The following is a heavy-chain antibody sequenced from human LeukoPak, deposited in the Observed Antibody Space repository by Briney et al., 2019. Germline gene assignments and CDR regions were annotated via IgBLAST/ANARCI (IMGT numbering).Heavy chain of an antibody. D-gene: IGHD3-10*01. J-gene: IGHJ6*03. Sequence: GGSLRLSCAASGFTFSSYAMSWVRQAPGKGLEWVSAISGSGGSTYYADSVKGRFTISRDNSKNTLYLQMNSLRAEDTAVYYRAKDTMPRGDRCYYMDVWGKGTTVTVSS. CDR3: AKDTMPRGDRCYYMDV. CDR1: GFTFSSYA. V-gene: IGHV3-23*01. CDR2: ISGSGGST.